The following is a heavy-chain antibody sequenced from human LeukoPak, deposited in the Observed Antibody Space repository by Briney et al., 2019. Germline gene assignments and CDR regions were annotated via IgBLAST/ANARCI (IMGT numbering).Heavy chain of an antibody. D-gene: IGHD2-15*01. J-gene: IGHJ4*02. CDR1: GLTVSSYS. V-gene: IGHV3-48*02. CDR3: ARARASGRSGFDY. Sequence: GGSLRLSCAASGLTVSSYSMNWVRQAPGKGLEWVSYSSSSSTIYYADSVRGRFTISRDNAKNSLYLQMNSLRDEDTAVYYCARARASGRSGFDYWGQGTLVTVSS. CDR2: SSSSSTI.